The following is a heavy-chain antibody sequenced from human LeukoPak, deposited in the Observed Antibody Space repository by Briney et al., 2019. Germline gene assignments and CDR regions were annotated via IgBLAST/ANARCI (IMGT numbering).Heavy chain of an antibody. V-gene: IGHV4-59*08. D-gene: IGHD3-9*01. CDR1: GASISSYY. CDR3: ARGYYDILTGATDYFDY. Sequence: PSETLSLTCTVSGASISSYYWSWIRQPPGKGLEWIGYIYYSGSTNYNPSLKSRVTISVDTSKHQFSLKLSSVTAADTAVYYCARGYYDILTGATDYFDYWGQGTLVTVSS. CDR2: IYYSGST. J-gene: IGHJ4*02.